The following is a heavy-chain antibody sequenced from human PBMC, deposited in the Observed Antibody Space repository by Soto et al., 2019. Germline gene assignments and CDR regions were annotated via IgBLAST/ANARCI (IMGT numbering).Heavy chain of an antibody. CDR2: FYHSGST. J-gene: IGHJ6*02. CDR3: ARAAATTAAGYYYYGLDV. V-gene: IGHV4-30-4*01. D-gene: IGHD6-25*01. CDR1: GGSISSGFYY. Sequence: QVKLQESGPGLLKPSQTLSLTCSVSGGSISSGFYYWSWIRQPPGKGLEWIGYFYHSGSTYYNPSLKGRLTISKDMTKNQFSLNLMCVTAADTAVYFCARAAATTAAGYYYYGLDVWGQGTTVTVSS.